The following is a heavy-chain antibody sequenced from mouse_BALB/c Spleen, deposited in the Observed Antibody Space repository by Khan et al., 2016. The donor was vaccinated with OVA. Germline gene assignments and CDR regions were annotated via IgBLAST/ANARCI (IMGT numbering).Heavy chain of an antibody. J-gene: IGHJ3*01. CDR2: MFPGDGST. D-gene: IGHD3-3*01. V-gene: IGHV1-85*01. Sequence: QAGGELVKPGASVKLSCKASGYTFTSYGINWVRQRPEQGLEWIGWMFPGDGSTKYNENFKGKATLTTDKSSSTAYMQLSRLTSEDSGADFCARGGDGGFAYWGQGTLVTVSA. CDR1: GYTFTSYG. CDR3: ARGGDGGFAY.